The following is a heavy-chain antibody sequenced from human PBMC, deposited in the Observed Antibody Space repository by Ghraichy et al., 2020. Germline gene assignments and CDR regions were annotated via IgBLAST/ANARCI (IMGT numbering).Heavy chain of an antibody. V-gene: IGHV3-23*01. Sequence: GESLNISCAASGFTFATYAMSWVRQAPGKGLEWVSGISGSAVTTYYADSVKGRSTISRDNSNNRLYLQMNSLRAEDTALYYCAKTSQYFYDGSAYFDSWGQGTLVTVSS. CDR2: ISGSAVTT. D-gene: IGHD3-22*01. CDR1: GFTFATYA. J-gene: IGHJ5*01. CDR3: AKTSQYFYDGSAYFDS.